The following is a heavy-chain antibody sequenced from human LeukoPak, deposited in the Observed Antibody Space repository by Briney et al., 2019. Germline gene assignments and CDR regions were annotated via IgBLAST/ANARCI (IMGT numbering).Heavy chain of an antibody. J-gene: IGHJ4*02. D-gene: IGHD1-26*01. V-gene: IGHV1-8*01. CDR2: MNPNSGNT. Sequence: GASVKVSCKASGYTFTSHDINWVRQATGQGLEWMGWMNPNSGNTAYAQKFQGRVTMTRNTSISTAYMELSSLRSEDTAVYYCARGLVGATGAYFDYWGQGTLVTVSS. CDR3: ARGLVGATGAYFDY. CDR1: GYTFTSHD.